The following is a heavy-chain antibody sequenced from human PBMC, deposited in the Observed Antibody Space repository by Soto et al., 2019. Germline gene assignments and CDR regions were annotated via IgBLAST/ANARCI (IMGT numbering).Heavy chain of an antibody. J-gene: IGHJ5*02. V-gene: IGHV1-8*02. CDR3: ARMESFGSLDWFDP. Sequence: GASVKVSCKASGDTFTNNDVSWVRQATGQGLEWMGWMNPGSGDTGYAQKFQGRVTMTRDISIATAYMELNSLTSEDTAIYYCARMESFGSLDWFDPWGQGTVVTVSS. CDR2: MNPGSGDT. CDR1: GDTFTNND. D-gene: IGHD5-18*01.